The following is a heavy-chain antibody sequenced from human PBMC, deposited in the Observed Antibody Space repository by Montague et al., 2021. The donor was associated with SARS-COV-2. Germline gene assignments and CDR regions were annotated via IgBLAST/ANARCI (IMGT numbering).Heavy chain of an antibody. CDR2: FYYSGST. CDR3: PSGQGYKWNDYYYYGMDV. Sequence: SETLSLTCTVSGGSISSSSYYWGWIRQPPGQGLEWIGSFYYSGSTYYNPSLTSRVTISVDTSKNQFSLKLSSVTAAATAVYSCPSGQGYKWNDYYYYGMDVWGQGTAVTVSS. V-gene: IGHV4-39*07. D-gene: IGHD1-20*01. CDR1: GGSISSSSYY. J-gene: IGHJ6*02.